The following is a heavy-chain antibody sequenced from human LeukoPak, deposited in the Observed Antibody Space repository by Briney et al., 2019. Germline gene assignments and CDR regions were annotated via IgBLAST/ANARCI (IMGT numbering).Heavy chain of an antibody. V-gene: IGHV3-33*01. CDR2: IWYDGSNK. J-gene: IGHJ5*02. Sequence: QTGGSLRLSCAASGFTFGSYGMHWVCQAPGKGLEWVAVIWYDGSNKYYADSVKGRFTISRDNSKNTLYLQMNSLRAEDTAVCYCAREIDLDAWGQGTLVTVSS. CDR3: AREIDLDA. CDR1: GFTFGSYG.